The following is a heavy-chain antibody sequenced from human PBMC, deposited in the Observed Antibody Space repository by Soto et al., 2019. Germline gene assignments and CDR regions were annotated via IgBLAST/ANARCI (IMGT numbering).Heavy chain of an antibody. D-gene: IGHD2-15*01. CDR2: IYYSGST. CDR3: ARSLQDATFDY. CDR1: GGSISSYY. J-gene: IGHJ4*02. V-gene: IGHV4-59*01. Sequence: SETLSLTCTVSGGSISSYYWSWIRQPPGKGLEWIGYIYYSGSTNYNPSLKSRVTISVDTSKNQFSLKLSSVTAADTAVYYCARSLQDATFDYWGQGTLVTVSS.